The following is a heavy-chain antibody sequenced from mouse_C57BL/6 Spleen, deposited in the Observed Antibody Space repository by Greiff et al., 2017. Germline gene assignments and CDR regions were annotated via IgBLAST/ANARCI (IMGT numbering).Heavy chain of an antibody. D-gene: IGHD1-1*01. CDR2: IDPEDGDT. V-gene: IGHV14-1*01. CDR3: TTGIRYPYYAMDY. J-gene: IGHJ4*01. Sequence: EVQLQQPGAELVRPGASVKLSCTASGFNIKDYYMHWVKQRPEQGLEWIGRIDPEDGDTEYAPKFQGKATMTADTSSNTAYLQLSSLTSEDTAVYYCTTGIRYPYYAMDYWGQGTSVTVSS. CDR1: GFNIKDYY.